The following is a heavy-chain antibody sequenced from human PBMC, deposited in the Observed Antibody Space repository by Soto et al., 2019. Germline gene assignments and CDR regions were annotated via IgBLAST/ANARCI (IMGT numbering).Heavy chain of an antibody. Sequence: GGSLRLSCAASGFTVSSNYMSWVRQAPGKGLEWVSVIYSGGSTYYAASVKGRFNISRDNSKNTLYLQMNSLRAEDTAVYYCAGVWGAYSGTTVEYYMDVWGKGTTFTVSS. J-gene: IGHJ6*03. CDR1: GFTVSSNY. CDR2: IYSGGST. CDR3: AGVWGAYSGTTVEYYMDV. D-gene: IGHD1-7*01. V-gene: IGHV3-53*01.